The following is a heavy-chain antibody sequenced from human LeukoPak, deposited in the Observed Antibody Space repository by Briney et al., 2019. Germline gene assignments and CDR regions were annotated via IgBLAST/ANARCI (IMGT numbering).Heavy chain of an antibody. CDR1: GFTFSSYG. D-gene: IGHD3-22*01. CDR2: ISSSGSTI. J-gene: IGHJ4*02. V-gene: IGHV3-48*04. CDR3: ASSSSGYYPPFDY. Sequence: GGSLRLSCAASGFTFSSYGMHWVRQAPGKGLEWVSYISSSGSTIYYADSVKGRFTISRDNAKNSLYLQMNSLRAEDTAVYYCASSSSGYYPPFDYWGQGTLVTVSS.